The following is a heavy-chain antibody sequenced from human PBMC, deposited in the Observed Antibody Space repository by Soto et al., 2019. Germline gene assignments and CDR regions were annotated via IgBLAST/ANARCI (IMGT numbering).Heavy chain of an antibody. V-gene: IGHV5-10-1*01. Sequence: GECLKISFTCSGYIFTSYWISWVRHMPGKGLEWMGRIDPSDPYTTHSPSFQGHATISADKPISTAYLQWSSLKASDTAMYYCARSSGLCYYGMDVWGQATTVTVS. CDR1: GYIFTSYW. D-gene: IGHD3-22*01. CDR2: IDPSDPYT. J-gene: IGHJ6*02. CDR3: ARSSGLCYYGMDV.